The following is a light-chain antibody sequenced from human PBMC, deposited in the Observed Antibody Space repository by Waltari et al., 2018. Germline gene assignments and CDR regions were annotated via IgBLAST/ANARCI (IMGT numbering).Light chain of an antibody. J-gene: IGLJ3*02. CDR3: VVYMGSDIWV. V-gene: IGLV8-61*01. CDR2: NTN. CDR1: SGSVSSNYY. Sequence: QTVVTQEPSFSVSPGGTVTLTCGLTSGSVSSNYYPSWYQQTPGQAPRTLIYNTNIRSSGVPDRVSGSILGNKAALTITGAQADDESDYYCVVYMGSDIWVFGGGTKLTVL.